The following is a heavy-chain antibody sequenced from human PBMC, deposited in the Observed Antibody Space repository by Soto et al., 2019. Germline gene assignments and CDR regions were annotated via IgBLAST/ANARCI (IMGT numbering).Heavy chain of an antibody. D-gene: IGHD2-15*01. J-gene: IGHJ3*02. V-gene: IGHV3-64*01. CDR3: ARTRSVVAVNDAFDI. CDR1: GFTFSTYS. Sequence: EVQLVESGGGLVQPGGSLRLSCAASGFTFSTYSMHWVRQAPGKGLEYVSAISSNGGSTYHANSVKGRFTISRDNSKNTLYLQMGSLRAEDMAVYYCARTRSVVAVNDAFDIWGQGTMVTVSS. CDR2: ISSNGGST.